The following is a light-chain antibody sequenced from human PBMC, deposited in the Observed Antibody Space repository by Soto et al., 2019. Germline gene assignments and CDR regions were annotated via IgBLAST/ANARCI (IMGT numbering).Light chain of an antibody. J-gene: IGLJ3*02. CDR3: QSYDDSLSGMV. CDR1: SSNIGAGYD. CDR2: GNT. Sequence: QSVLTQPPSVSGSPGQSITISCSGTSSNIGAGYDVHWYQQFPGTAPTLLIFGNTNRPSGVPDRFSGSKSGTSASLAITGLQPEDEADYHCQSYDDSLSGMVFGGGTQLTVL. V-gene: IGLV1-40*02.